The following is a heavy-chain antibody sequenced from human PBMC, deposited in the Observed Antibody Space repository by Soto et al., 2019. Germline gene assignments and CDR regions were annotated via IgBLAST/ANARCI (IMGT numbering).Heavy chain of an antibody. CDR3: ARGIQTQNY. V-gene: IGHV3-33*01. Sequence: PWGSLGIGCASSGFTFSIYGMHWVRQAPGKGLEWVAVIWYDGSNKYYADSVKGRFTISRDNSKNTLYLQMNSLRAEDTAVYYCARGIQTQNYWGQGTMVTVSS. CDR1: GFTFSIYG. J-gene: IGHJ4*02. CDR2: IWYDGSNK. D-gene: IGHD5-18*01.